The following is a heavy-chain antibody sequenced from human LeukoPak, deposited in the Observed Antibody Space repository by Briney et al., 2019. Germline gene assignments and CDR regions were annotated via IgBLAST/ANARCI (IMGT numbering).Heavy chain of an antibody. CDR2: INPSGGST. J-gene: IGHJ6*03. D-gene: IGHD5-12*01. CDR3: ARDAIELGATRRYYYYYMDV. V-gene: IGHV1-46*01. CDR1: GDTFTSYG. Sequence: ASVKVSCKASGDTFTSYGISWVRQAPGQGLEWMGIINPSGGSTSYAQKFQGRVTMTRDTSTSTVYMELSSLRSEDTAVYYCARDAIELGATRRYYYYYMDVWGKGTTVTISS.